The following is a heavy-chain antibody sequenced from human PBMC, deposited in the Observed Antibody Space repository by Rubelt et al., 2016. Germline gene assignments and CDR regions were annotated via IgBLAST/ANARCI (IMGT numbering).Heavy chain of an antibody. V-gene: IGHV1-3*01. Sequence: QVQLVQSGAEVKKPGASVKVSCKASGYTFTSYAMHWVRQAPGQRLEWMGWINAGNGNTKYSQKFQGRVNITRDTSASTAYMELSSLRSEDTAVYYCARSKDTAMVTDADWYFDLWGRGTLVTVSS. CDR2: INAGNGNT. CDR3: ARSKDTAMVTDADWYFDL. D-gene: IGHD5-18*01. CDR1: GYTFTSYA. J-gene: IGHJ2*01.